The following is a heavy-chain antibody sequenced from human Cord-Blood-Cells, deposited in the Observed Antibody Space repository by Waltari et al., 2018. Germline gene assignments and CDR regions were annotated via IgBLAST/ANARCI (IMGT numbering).Heavy chain of an antibody. D-gene: IGHD3-10*01. Sequence: QVQLVQSGAEVKKPGASVKVSCKASGYTFTSYAINWVRQATGQGLEWMGWMNPNSGNTGYAQKFQGRVTMTRNTSRSTAYMELSSLGSEDTAVYYCARGGPNYYGSGSDAFDIWGQGTMVTVSS. J-gene: IGHJ3*02. CDR3: ARGGPNYYGSGSDAFDI. CDR1: GYTFTSYA. V-gene: IGHV1-8*01. CDR2: MNPNSGNT.